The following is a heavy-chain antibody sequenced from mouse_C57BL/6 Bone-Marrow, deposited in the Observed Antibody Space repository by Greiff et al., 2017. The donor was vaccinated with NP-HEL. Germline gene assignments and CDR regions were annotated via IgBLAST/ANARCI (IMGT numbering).Heavy chain of an antibody. CDR2: IDPSDSET. D-gene: IGHD1-1*01. J-gene: IGHJ1*03. V-gene: IGHV1-52*01. CDR3: AGYYYGSIWYIDV. Sequence: QVQLQQPGAELVRPGSSVKLSCKASGYTFTSYWMHWVKQRPIQGLEWIGNIDPSDSETHYNQKFKDKATLTVDKSSSTAYVQLSSLTSEDSAVYYCAGYYYGSIWYIDVWGTGTTVTVSS. CDR1: GYTFTSYW.